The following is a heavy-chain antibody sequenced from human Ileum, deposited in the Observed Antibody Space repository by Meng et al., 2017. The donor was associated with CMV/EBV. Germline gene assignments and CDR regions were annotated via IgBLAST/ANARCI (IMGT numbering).Heavy chain of an antibody. V-gene: IGHV1-8*01. CDR1: AYTFTSFD. J-gene: IGHJ4*02. D-gene: IGHD2-8*02. CDR3: AIASGGQGERQLDF. Sequence: ASVKVSCKASAYTFTSFDINWVRQATGQGPEWMGWMNPNSGNTGYAEMFQGRITMTRNTSISTAYLELSGLRSEDTAVYYCAIASGGQGERQLDFWGQGTLVTVSS. CDR2: MNPNSGNT.